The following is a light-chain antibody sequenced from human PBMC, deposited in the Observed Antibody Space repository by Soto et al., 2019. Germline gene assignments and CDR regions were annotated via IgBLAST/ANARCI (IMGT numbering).Light chain of an antibody. CDR2: EVI. CDR3: SSYAGSNTPYV. Sequence: QSALTQPPSASGSPGQSVTISCTGTSSDVGGYNYVSWYQQHPGKAPKLLIYEVIKRPSGVPVRFSASRSGNTASLTVSGLQAEDEADYYCSSYAGSNTPYVFGTGTKVTVL. CDR1: SSDVGGYNY. V-gene: IGLV2-8*01. J-gene: IGLJ1*01.